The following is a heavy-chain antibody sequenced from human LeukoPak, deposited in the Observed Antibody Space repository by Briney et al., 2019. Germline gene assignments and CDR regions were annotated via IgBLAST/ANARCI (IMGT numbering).Heavy chain of an antibody. Sequence: GASVKVSCKASGGTFSSYAISWVRQAPGQGLEWMGGIIPIFGTANYAQKFQGRVTITADESTSTAYMELSSLRSEDTAVYYCARGTRDESSEFSWYYYYYMDVWGKGTTVTISS. J-gene: IGHJ6*03. CDR2: IIPIFGTA. CDR3: ARGTRDESSEFSWYYYYYMDV. V-gene: IGHV1-69*13. D-gene: IGHD1-14*01. CDR1: GGTFSSYA.